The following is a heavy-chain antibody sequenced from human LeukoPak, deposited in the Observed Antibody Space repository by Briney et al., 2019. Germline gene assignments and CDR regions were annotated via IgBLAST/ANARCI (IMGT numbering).Heavy chain of an antibody. CDR2: IYYSGST. D-gene: IGHD5-24*01. CDR1: GGSISSGDYY. CDR3: ARDGRVEMATNSPRVHWYFDL. V-gene: IGHV4-30-4*01. J-gene: IGHJ2*01. Sequence: SETLSLTCTVSGGSISSGDYYWSWIRQPPGKGLEWIGYIYYSGSTYYNPSLKSRVTISVDTSKNQFSLKLSSVTAADTAAYYCARDGRVEMATNSPRVHWYFDLWGRGTLVTVSS.